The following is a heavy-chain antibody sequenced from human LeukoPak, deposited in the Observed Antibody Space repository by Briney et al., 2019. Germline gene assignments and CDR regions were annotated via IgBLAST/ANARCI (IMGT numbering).Heavy chain of an antibody. Sequence: GGSLRLSCAASGFTFSSYAMHWVRQAPGKGLEWVAVISYDGSNKYYADSVKGRFTISRDNSKNTLYLQMNSLRAEDTAVYYCARDAIAAAGTQLPYYYYYMDVWGKGTTVTISS. CDR2: ISYDGSNK. V-gene: IGHV3-30*04. CDR3: ARDAIAAAGTQLPYYYYYMDV. J-gene: IGHJ6*03. D-gene: IGHD6-13*01. CDR1: GFTFSSYA.